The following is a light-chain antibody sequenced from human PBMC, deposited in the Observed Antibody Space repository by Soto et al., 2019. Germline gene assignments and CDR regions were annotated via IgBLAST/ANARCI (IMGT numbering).Light chain of an antibody. CDR1: SGHSSYP. J-gene: IGLJ2*01. V-gene: IGLV4-69*01. CDR2: LNSDGSH. CDR3: QTWGTGIKV. Sequence: QLVLTQSPSASASLGASVKLTCTLSSGHSSYPIAWHQQQPEKGPRYLMKLNSDGSHNKGDGIPDRFSGSSSGAERYLTISSLQSEDEADYYCQTWGTGIKVFGGGTKLTVL.